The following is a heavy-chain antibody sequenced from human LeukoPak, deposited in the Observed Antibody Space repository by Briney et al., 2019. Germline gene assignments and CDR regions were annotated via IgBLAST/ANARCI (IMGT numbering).Heavy chain of an antibody. D-gene: IGHD5-24*01. CDR1: GGSFSGYY. Sequence: PSETLSLTCAVYGGSFSGYYWSWVRQAPGKGLEWVSAISGSGGSTYYADSVKGRFTISRDNSKNTLCLQMNSLRAEDTAVYYCAKGDPLNWFDPWGQGTLVTVSS. V-gene: IGHV3-23*01. J-gene: IGHJ5*02. CDR3: AKGDPLNWFDP. CDR2: ISGSGGST.